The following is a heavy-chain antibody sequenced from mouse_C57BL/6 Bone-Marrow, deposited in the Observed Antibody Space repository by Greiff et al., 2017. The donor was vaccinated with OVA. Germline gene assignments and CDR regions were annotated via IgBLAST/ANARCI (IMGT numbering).Heavy chain of an antibody. CDR2: INYDGSST. CDR3: ARYYYGSGGNYAMDY. V-gene: IGHV5-16*01. CDR1: GFTFSDYY. J-gene: IGHJ4*01. D-gene: IGHD1-1*01. Sequence: EVKVVESEGGLVQPGSSMKLSCTASGFTFSDYYMAWVRQVPEKGLEWVANINYDGSSTYYLDSLKSRFIISRDNAQNILYLQMSSLKSEDTATYCGARYYYGSGGNYAMDYWGQGTSVTVSS.